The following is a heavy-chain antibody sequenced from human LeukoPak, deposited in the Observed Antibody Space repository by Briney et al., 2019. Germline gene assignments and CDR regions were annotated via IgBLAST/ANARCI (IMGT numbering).Heavy chain of an antibody. V-gene: IGHV4-34*01. CDR3: ARAWAIAAAGTTKYYFDY. J-gene: IGHJ4*02. D-gene: IGHD6-13*01. CDR1: GGSFSGYY. CDR2: INHSGST. Sequence: PSETLSLTCAVYGGSFSGYYWSWIRQPPGKGLEWIGEINHSGSTNYNPSLKSRVTISVDTSKNQFSLKLSSVTAADTAVYYCARAWAIAAAGTTKYYFDYWGQGTLVTVSS.